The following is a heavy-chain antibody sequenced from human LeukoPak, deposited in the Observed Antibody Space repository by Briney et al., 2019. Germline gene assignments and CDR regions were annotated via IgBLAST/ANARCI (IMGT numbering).Heavy chain of an antibody. D-gene: IGHD3-9*01. V-gene: IGHV3-21*01. CDR2: ISSSSSYI. Sequence: GGSLRLSCAASGFTFSSYSMNWVRQAPGKGLEWVSSISSSSSYIYYADSVKGRFTISRDNAKNSLYLQMNSLRAEDTAVYYCARGNEGDTLTGYSDYWGQGTLVTVSS. CDR3: ARGNEGDTLTGYSDY. CDR1: GFTFSSYS. J-gene: IGHJ4*02.